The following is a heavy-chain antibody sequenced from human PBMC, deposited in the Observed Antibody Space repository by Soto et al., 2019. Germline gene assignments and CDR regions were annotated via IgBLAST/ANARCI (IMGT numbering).Heavy chain of an antibody. Sequence: SETLSLTCTVSGGSISSGDYYWSWIRQPPGKGLEWIGYIYYSGSTYHNPSLKSRLTISVDTSQNQFSLRLTSVTAADTAVYYCARAINDFWSGFSYYFDNWGQGTLVTVSS. V-gene: IGHV4-30-4*01. CDR3: ARAINDFWSGFSYYFDN. CDR1: GGSISSGDYY. J-gene: IGHJ4*02. CDR2: IYYSGST. D-gene: IGHD3-3*01.